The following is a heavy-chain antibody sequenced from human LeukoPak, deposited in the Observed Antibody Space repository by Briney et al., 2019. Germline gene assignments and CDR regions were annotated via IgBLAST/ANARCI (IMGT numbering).Heavy chain of an antibody. V-gene: IGHV4-31*03. CDR1: GGSISSGVYY. D-gene: IGHD3-10*01. J-gene: IGHJ5*02. CDR2: IYYSGST. CDR3: ARVVGTMVRGVGNWFDP. Sequence: PSQTLSLTCTVYGGSISSGVYYWSWIRQHPGKGLEWIGYIYYSGSTYYNPSLKSRVTISVDTSKNQFSLKLSSVTAADTAVYYCARVVGTMVRGVGNWFDPWGQGTLFTVSS.